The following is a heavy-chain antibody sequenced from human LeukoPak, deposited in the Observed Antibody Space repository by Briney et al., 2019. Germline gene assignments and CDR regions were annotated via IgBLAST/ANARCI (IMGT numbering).Heavy chain of an antibody. CDR2: ITGSGGST. CDR1: GFTFSSYG. D-gene: IGHD2-15*01. Sequence: GGTLRLSCAASGFTFSSYGMSWVRQAPGKGLEWVSGITGSGGSTYYAHSVKGRFTISRDNSKNTLYLQMSSLRAEDTAVYYCLRSGGGRASNWGQGTLVTVSS. V-gene: IGHV3-23*01. J-gene: IGHJ4*02. CDR3: LRSGGGRASN.